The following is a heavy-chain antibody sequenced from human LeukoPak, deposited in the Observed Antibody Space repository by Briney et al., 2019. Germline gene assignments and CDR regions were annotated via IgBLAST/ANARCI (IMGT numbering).Heavy chain of an antibody. Sequence: SVKVSCKASGGTFSSYAISWVRQAPGQGLEWMGGIIPIFGTANYAQKFQGRVTITTDESTSTAYMELSSLRSEDTAVYYCARGIRLPLDYYYYMDVWGKGTTVTVSS. CDR1: GGTFSSYA. D-gene: IGHD2/OR15-2a*01. J-gene: IGHJ6*03. CDR3: ARGIRLPLDYYYYMDV. CDR2: IIPIFGTA. V-gene: IGHV1-69*05.